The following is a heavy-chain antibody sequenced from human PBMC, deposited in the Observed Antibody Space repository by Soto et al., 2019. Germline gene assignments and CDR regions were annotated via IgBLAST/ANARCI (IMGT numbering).Heavy chain of an antibody. D-gene: IGHD2-15*01. V-gene: IGHV4-59*01. CDR3: ARAHAPTLPFDY. CDR2: IFHIGNA. Sequence: SETLSLTCTVSGGSIRNVYLSWIRQPPGKGLEWIGFIFHIGNAKYNPSLKSRVTISVDTSKNQFSLSLDSVTAADTAVYFCARAHAPTLPFDYWGQGTLVTVSS. CDR1: GGSIRNVY. J-gene: IGHJ4*01.